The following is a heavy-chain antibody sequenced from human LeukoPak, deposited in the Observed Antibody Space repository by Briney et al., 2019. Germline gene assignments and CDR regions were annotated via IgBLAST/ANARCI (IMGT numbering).Heavy chain of an antibody. Sequence: PSETLSLTCTVSGGSISSYYWSWIRQPPGKGLEWIGYIYYSGSTNYNPSLKSRVTISVDTSKNQFSLKLSSVTAADTAVYYCARFIVATNANFDYWGQGTLVTVSS. D-gene: IGHD5-12*01. CDR1: GGSISSYY. V-gene: IGHV4-59*01. J-gene: IGHJ4*02. CDR2: IYYSGST. CDR3: ARFIVATNANFDY.